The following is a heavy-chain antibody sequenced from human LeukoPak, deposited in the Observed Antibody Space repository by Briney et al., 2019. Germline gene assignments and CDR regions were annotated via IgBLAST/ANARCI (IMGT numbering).Heavy chain of an antibody. D-gene: IGHD6-13*01. J-gene: IGHJ5*02. V-gene: IGHV3-23*01. CDR2: ISGSGGST. Sequence: PGGSLRLSCAASGFTFSNYAMSWVRQAPGKGLEWVSAISGSGGSTYYADSVKGRFTISRDNSKNTLYLQMNSLRAEDTAVYYCAKDSRVQQLVLLHWFDPWGQGTLVTVSS. CDR1: GFTFSNYA. CDR3: AKDSRVQQLVLLHWFDP.